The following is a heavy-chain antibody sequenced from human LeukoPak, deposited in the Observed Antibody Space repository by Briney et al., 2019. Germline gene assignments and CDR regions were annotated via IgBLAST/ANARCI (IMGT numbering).Heavy chain of an antibody. V-gene: IGHV3-23*01. Sequence: PGGSLRLSCAASGFTFSSYAMSWVRQAPGKGLEWVSAISGSGGSTYYADSVNGRFTISRDNSKNTLYLQMNSLRAEDTAVYYCAKDTMDGVVVPAAIFPYGMDVWGQGTTVTVSS. J-gene: IGHJ6*02. CDR1: GFTFSSYA. D-gene: IGHD2-2*03. CDR2: ISGSGGST. CDR3: AKDTMDGVVVPAAIFPYGMDV.